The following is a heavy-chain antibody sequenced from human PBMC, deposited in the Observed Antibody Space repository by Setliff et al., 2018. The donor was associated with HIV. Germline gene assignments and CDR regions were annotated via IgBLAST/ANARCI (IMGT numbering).Heavy chain of an antibody. D-gene: IGHD4-17*01. V-gene: IGHV1-2*02. CDR3: AREGPTVTTRYFHY. CDR2: INPKSGDT. J-gene: IGHJ1*01. Sequence: ASVKVSCKASGYRFIGYYIHWVRQAPGQGLEWLGWINPKSGDTTYAQKFQGRVTMTRDTSINTAYMELSRLRSDDTALYYCAREGPTVTTRYFHYWGQGTLVTVSS. CDR1: GYRFIGYY.